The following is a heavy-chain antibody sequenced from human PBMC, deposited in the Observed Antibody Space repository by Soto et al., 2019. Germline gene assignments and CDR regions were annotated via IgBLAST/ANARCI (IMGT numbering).Heavy chain of an antibody. CDR3: AKGPFGRYFDY. V-gene: IGHV3-23*01. Sequence: GGSLRLSCAASGFTFSSYAMSWGPQAPGKGLEWVSAISGSGGSTYYADSVKGRFTISRDNSKNTLYLQMNSLRAEDTAVYYCAKGPFGRYFDYLGQGTLVTVSS. CDR1: GFTFSSYA. J-gene: IGHJ4*02. D-gene: IGHD3-10*01. CDR2: ISGSGGST.